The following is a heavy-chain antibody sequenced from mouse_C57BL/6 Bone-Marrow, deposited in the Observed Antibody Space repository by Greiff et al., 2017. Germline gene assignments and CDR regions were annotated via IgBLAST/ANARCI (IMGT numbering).Heavy chain of an antibody. J-gene: IGHJ4*01. V-gene: IGHV5-12*01. CDR1: GFTFSDSY. CDR3: ARQDYVGAMDY. CDR2: ISNGGGST. Sequence: EVQGLESGGGLVQPGGSLKLSCAASGFTFSDSYMYWVRQTPEKRLEWVAYISNGGGSTYYPATVKGRFTISRDNAKNTLYLQMSRLKSEDTAMYYCARQDYVGAMDYWGQGTSVTVSS. D-gene: IGHD2-4*01.